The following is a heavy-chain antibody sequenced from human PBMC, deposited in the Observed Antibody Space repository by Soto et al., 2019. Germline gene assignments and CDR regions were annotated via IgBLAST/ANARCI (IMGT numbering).Heavy chain of an antibody. CDR2: IYYSGTT. V-gene: IGHV4-28*01. D-gene: IGHD1-26*01. CDR3: ARREIQGPIDY. CDR1: GYSISSSNW. J-gene: IGHJ4*02. Sequence: QVQLQESGPGLVKPSDTLSLTCAVSGYSISSSNWWGWIRQPPGKGLEWIGYIYYSGTTYYNPSLKSXXTXSXVTSKNQFSLKLNSVTAVDTAVYYCARREIQGPIDYWGQGTLVTVSS.